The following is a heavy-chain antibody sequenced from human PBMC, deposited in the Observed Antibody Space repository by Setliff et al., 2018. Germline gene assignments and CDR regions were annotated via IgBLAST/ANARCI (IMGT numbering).Heavy chain of an antibody. CDR3: ARSPSSGAYWNPRPFYSDY. V-gene: IGHV4-34*01. CDR2: IYHSGIT. Sequence: PSETLSLTCAVYGESFSDSYWSWVRQPPGKGLEWIGDIYHSGITNYNPSLKSRVTMSVDTSKNQFSLKLTSVTAADTALYYCARSPSSGAYWNPRPFYSDYWARGTLVTVSS. J-gene: IGHJ4*02. D-gene: IGHD1-26*01. CDR1: GESFSDSY.